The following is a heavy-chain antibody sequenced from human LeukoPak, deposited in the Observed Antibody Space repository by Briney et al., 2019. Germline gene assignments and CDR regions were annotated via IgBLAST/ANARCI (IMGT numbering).Heavy chain of an antibody. CDR1: GFTFSSYW. Sequence: GGSLRLSCAASGFTFSSYWMSWVRQAPGKGLGWVAVISYDGSNKYYADSVKGRFTISRDNSKNTLYLQMNSLRAEDTAVYYCASPRGYSYGPPGSWGQGTLVTVSS. CDR2: ISYDGSNK. V-gene: IGHV3-30*03. D-gene: IGHD5-18*01. J-gene: IGHJ4*02. CDR3: ASPRGYSYGPPGS.